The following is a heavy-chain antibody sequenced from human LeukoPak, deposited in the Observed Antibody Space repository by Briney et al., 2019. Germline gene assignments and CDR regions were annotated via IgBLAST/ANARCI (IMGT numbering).Heavy chain of an antibody. CDR3: AKDSSGWFVYQKHHDAFDI. CDR2: ISGSGGST. Sequence: PGGSLRLSCAASGFTFSSYAMSWVRQAPGKGLEWVSAISGSGGSTYYADFVKGRFTISRDNSKNTLYLQMNSLRAEDTAVYYCAKDSSGWFVYQKHHDAFDIWGQGTMVTVSS. CDR1: GFTFSSYA. J-gene: IGHJ3*02. V-gene: IGHV3-23*01. D-gene: IGHD6-19*01.